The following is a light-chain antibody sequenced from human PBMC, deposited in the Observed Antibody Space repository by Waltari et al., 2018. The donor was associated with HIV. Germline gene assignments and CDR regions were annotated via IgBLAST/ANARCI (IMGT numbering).Light chain of an antibody. CDR3: QSYDMSQSGSLV. CDR1: RSNIGAGFD. V-gene: IGLV1-40*01. CDR2: DNN. J-gene: IGLJ2*01. Sequence: QSVLTQPPSVSGAPGQRVTIACTGTRSNIGAGFDVHWYQQIPGNAPKRLIYDNNIRPSGVPDRFSGSKSGTSASLAITGLQSEDEAEYYCQSYDMSQSGSLVFGGGTKLTVL.